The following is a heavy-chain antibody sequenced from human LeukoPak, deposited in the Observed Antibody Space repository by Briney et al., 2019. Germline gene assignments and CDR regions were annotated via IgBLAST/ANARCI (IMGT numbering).Heavy chain of an antibody. CDR2: TAQDVRNN. D-gene: IGHD3-16*01. Sequence: GRSLRPSCVASAFRFTAYAMHSVRQDPGKWLDWVAITAQDVRNNFYADSVQGRFTSSRDNFKNTVYLQMNRLRVEDTGVYFCARDKGEGIYYFYMYVGGKGTTVSVCS. J-gene: IGHJ6*03. CDR1: AFRFTAYA. V-gene: IGHV3-30-3*01. CDR3: ARDKGEGIYYFYMYV.